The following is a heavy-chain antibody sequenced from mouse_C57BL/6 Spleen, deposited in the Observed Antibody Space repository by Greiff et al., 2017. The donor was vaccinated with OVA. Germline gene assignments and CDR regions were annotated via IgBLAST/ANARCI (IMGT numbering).Heavy chain of an antibody. D-gene: IGHD3-3*01. CDR3: ARRRAYAMDD. V-gene: IGHV5-17*01. CDR1: GFTFSDYG. Sequence: EVKLVESGGGLVKPGGSLKLSCAASGFTFSDYGMHWVRQAPEKGLEWVAYISSGSSTIYYADTVKGRFTISRDNAKNTLFLQMTSLRSEDTAMYYCARRRAYAMDDWGQGTSVTVSS. J-gene: IGHJ4*01. CDR2: ISSGSSTI.